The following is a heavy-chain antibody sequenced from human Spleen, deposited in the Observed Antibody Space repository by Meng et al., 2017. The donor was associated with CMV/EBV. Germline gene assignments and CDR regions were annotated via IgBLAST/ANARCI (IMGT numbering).Heavy chain of an antibody. CDR1: GFTFSSYG. V-gene: IGHV3-30*18. D-gene: IGHD2-2*01. CDR3: AKDLRPSSNWYQLIEY. CDR2: ISYDGSNK. Sequence: GFTFSSYGMHWVRQAPGKGLEWVAVISYDGSNKYYADSVKGRFTISRDNSKNTLYLQMNTLRAEDTATYYCAKDLRPSSNWYQLIEYWGQGTLVTVSS. J-gene: IGHJ4*02.